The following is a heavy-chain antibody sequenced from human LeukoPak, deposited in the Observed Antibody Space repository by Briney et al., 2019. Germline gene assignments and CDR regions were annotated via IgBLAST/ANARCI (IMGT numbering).Heavy chain of an antibody. V-gene: IGHV4-34*01. CDR2: INHSGST. CDR1: GGSFSGYY. D-gene: IGHD2-21*02. Sequence: PSETLSLTCAVYGGSFSGYYWSWIRQPPGKGLEWIGEINHSGSTNYNPSLKSRVTISVDTSKNQFSLKLSSVTAADTAVYYCARRGGKVPKHIVVVTASPRRHYFDYWGQGTLVTVSS. J-gene: IGHJ4*02. CDR3: ARRGGKVPKHIVVVTASPRRHYFDY.